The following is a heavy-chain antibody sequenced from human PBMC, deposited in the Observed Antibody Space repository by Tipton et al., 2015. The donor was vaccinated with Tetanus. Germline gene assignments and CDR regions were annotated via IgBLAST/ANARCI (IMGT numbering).Heavy chain of an antibody. J-gene: IGHJ6*02. CDR2: ISGSGGST. Sequence: SLRLSCAASGFTFSDAWMSWVRQAPGKGLEWVSAISGSGGSTYYADSVKGRFTISRDNSKNTLYLQMNSLRAEDTALYYCAKDTGVTPHYGMDVWGQGTTVTVSS. CDR1: GFTFSDAW. V-gene: IGHV3-23*01. CDR3: AKDTGVTPHYGMDV. D-gene: IGHD2-21*02.